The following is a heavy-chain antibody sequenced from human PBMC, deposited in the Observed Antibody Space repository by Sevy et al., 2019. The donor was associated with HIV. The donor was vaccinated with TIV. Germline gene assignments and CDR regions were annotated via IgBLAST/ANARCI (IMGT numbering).Heavy chain of an antibody. CDR3: TTGPPVGYGKNYYGMDV. D-gene: IGHD5-12*01. J-gene: IGHJ6*02. CDR1: GFTFSNAW. Sequence: GGSLRLSCAASGFTFSNAWMSWVRQAPGKGLEWVGRIKSKTDGGTTDYAAPVKGRFTISRDDSKNTLYLQMNSLKTEDTAVYYCTTGPPVGYGKNYYGMDVWGQGTTVTVSS. CDR2: IKSKTDGGTT. V-gene: IGHV3-15*01.